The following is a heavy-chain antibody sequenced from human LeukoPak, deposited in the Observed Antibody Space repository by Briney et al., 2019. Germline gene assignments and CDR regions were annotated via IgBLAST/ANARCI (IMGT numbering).Heavy chain of an antibody. J-gene: IGHJ4*02. D-gene: IGHD3-22*01. Sequence: ASVKVSCKASGYSFTTYAMNWVRQAPGQGLEWMGWMNPNSGNTGYAQKFQGRVTMTRNTSISTAYMELSSLRSEDTAVYYCARGRYDSSGYSGDLDYWDQGTLVTVSS. V-gene: IGHV1-8*02. CDR2: MNPNSGNT. CDR1: GYSFTTYA. CDR3: ARGRYDSSGYSGDLDY.